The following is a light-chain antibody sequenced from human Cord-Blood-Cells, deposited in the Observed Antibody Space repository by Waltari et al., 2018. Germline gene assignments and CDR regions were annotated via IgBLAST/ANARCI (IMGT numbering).Light chain of an antibody. Sequence: QSVLTQPPSASGTPGQRVTISCSGSSSNIGSNYVYWYQQLPGTAPKLLINRNNRRPSGVPDRFSGSKSGTAASMAISGLRSEDEADYDCAAWDDSLSGPWVFGGGTKLTVL. V-gene: IGLV1-47*01. CDR1: SSNIGSNY. CDR2: RNN. J-gene: IGLJ3*02. CDR3: AAWDDSLSGPWV.